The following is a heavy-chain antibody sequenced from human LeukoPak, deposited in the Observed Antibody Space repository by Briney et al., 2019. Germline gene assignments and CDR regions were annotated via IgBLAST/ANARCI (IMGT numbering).Heavy chain of an antibody. V-gene: IGHV3-53*01. J-gene: IGHJ4*02. D-gene: IGHD3-22*01. CDR1: GFAVSSDY. CDR3: ADSSWLY. Sequence: GGSLRLSCAVSGFAVSSDYVSWVRQAPGKGLEWVSVIYSDGNTFYADSVKGRFTIFRDNSKNTLYLQMNSLRAEDTAVYYCADSSWLYWGQGTLVTVSS. CDR2: IYSDGNT.